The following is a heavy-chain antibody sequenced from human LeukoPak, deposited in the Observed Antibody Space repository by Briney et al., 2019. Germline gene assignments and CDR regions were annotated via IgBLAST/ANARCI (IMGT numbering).Heavy chain of an antibody. J-gene: IGHJ4*02. CDR3: AREKAVYGSGSYLF. D-gene: IGHD3-10*01. CDR2: IYYSGST. Sequence: SETLSLTCTLSGGSISSGDYYWSWIRQPPGKGLEWIGYIYYSGSTYYNPSLKSRITISVDTSKNQFSLKLSSVTAADTAVYYCAREKAVYGSGSYLFWGRGTLVTVSS. V-gene: IGHV4-30-4*01. CDR1: GGSISSGDYY.